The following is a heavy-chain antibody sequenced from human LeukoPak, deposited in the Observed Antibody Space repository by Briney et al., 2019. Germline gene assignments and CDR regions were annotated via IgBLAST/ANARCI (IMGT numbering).Heavy chain of an antibody. CDR1: GGTFSSYA. CDR2: IIPILGIA. Sequence: SVKVSCKASGGTFSSYAISWVRQAPGQGLEWMGRIIPILGIANYAQKFQGRVTMTEDTSTDTAYMELSSLRSEDTAVYYCATVPRVAAAGHLLDYWGQGTLVTVSS. D-gene: IGHD6-13*01. V-gene: IGHV1-69*04. CDR3: ATVPRVAAAGHLLDY. J-gene: IGHJ4*02.